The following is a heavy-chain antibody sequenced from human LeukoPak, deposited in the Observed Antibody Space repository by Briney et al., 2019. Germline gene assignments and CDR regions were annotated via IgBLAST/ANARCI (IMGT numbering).Heavy chain of an antibody. Sequence: GGSLRLSCAASGFTFSSYEMNWVRQAPGEGLEWVSYISSSGSTIYYADSVKGRFTISRDNAKNSLYLQMNSLRAEDTAVYYCARVNANYYYYGMDVWGQGTTVTVSS. CDR1: GFTFSSYE. CDR2: ISSSGSTI. CDR3: ARVNANYYYYGMDV. J-gene: IGHJ6*02. V-gene: IGHV3-48*03.